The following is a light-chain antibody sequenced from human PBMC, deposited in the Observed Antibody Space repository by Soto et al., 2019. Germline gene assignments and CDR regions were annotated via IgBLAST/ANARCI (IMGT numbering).Light chain of an antibody. V-gene: IGKV3-11*01. Sequence: EIMLTQSPATLSLSPGERATLSCRASQSVSSYLAWYQQKPGQAPRLLIYDASNRATGIPARFSGSGSGTDFTLTISSLEPEDFALYYCQQYGDSPFTFGPGTRVDMK. CDR2: DAS. CDR1: QSVSSY. CDR3: QQYGDSPFT. J-gene: IGKJ3*01.